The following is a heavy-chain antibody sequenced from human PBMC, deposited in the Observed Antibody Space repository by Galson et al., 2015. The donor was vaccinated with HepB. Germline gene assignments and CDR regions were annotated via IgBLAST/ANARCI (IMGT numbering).Heavy chain of an antibody. V-gene: IGHV3-74*01. CDR3: ARALGYYGEAF. J-gene: IGHJ3*01. D-gene: IGHD3-22*01. CDR1: GFTFSSYW. Sequence: SLRLSCAASGFTFSSYWMHWVRQAPGKGLVWVSRINSDGSSTSYADSVKGRFTISRDNAKNTLYLQMNSLRAEDTAVYHCARALGYYGEAFWGQGTMVTVSS. CDR2: INSDGSST.